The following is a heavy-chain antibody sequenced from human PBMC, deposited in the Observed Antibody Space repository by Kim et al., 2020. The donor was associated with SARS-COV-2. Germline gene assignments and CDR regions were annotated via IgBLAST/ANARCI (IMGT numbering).Heavy chain of an antibody. CDR1: GYTFTSYA. V-gene: IGHV1-3*01. Sequence: ASVKVSCKASGYTFTSYAMHWVRQAPGQRLEWMGWINAGNSNTKYSQKFQGRVTITRDTSASTAYMELSSLRSEDTAVYYCARDSRIAVAGHFAYWGQGTLVTVSS. J-gene: IGHJ4*02. CDR2: INAGNSNT. CDR3: ARDSRIAVAGHFAY. D-gene: IGHD6-19*01.